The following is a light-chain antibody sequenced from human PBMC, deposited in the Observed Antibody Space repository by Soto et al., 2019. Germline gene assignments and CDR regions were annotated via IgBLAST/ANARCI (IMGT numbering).Light chain of an antibody. Sequence: QSALTQPPSLSGAPGQTVIISCSGSSSNLGAPYDVNWFRQLPGTVPRLLIYGNNNRTSGVPDRFSGSKSGTSASLAITGLQAEDEADYYCQSYDSSLSGYVFGTGTKVTVL. CDR2: GNN. CDR3: QSYDSSLSGYV. J-gene: IGLJ1*01. V-gene: IGLV1-40*01. CDR1: SSNLGAPYD.